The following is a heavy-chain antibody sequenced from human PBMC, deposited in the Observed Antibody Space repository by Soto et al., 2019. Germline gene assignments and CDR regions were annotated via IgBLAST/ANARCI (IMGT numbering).Heavy chain of an antibody. V-gene: IGHV4-61*01. J-gene: IGHJ5*02. CDR1: GGSVSSGSFY. CDR2: IYYSGST. CDR3: ARDYYGSGSLYWFDH. D-gene: IGHD3-10*01. Sequence: QVQLQESGPGLVKPSETLSLTCTVSGGSVSSGSFYWSWIRPPPGKGLEWIGYIYYSGSTNYNPPLQSRVTISVDTSKNKFSLKLSSVTAADTAVYYCARDYYGSGSLYWFDHWGQGTLVTVSS.